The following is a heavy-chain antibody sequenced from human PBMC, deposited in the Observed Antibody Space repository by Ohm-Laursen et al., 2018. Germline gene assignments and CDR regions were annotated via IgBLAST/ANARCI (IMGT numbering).Heavy chain of an antibody. CDR2: IWYDGSNK. CDR3: ARASSSIAVAGLDY. D-gene: IGHD6-19*01. CDR1: GFTFSSYG. J-gene: IGHJ4*02. Sequence: SLRLSCAASGFTFSSYGMHWVRQAPGKGLEWVAVIWYDGSNKYYADSVKGRLTISRDNSKNTLYLQMNSLRAEDTAVYYCARASSSIAVAGLDYWGQGTLVTVSS. V-gene: IGHV3-33*01.